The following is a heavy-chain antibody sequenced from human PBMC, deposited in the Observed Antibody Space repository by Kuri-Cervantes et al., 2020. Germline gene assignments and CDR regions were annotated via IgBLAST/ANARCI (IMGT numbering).Heavy chain of an antibody. Sequence: SETLSLTCAVSGDSISSSNWWSWVRQPPGKGLEWIGEIYHSGSTNYNPSLKSRVTISVDKSKNQFSLKLSSVTAADTAVYYCARNPARTSGSGSYYPFDYWGQGTLVTVSS. V-gene: IGHV4-4*02. D-gene: IGHD3-10*01. CDR1: GDSISSSNW. CDR3: ARNPARTSGSGSYYPFDY. J-gene: IGHJ4*02. CDR2: IYHSGST.